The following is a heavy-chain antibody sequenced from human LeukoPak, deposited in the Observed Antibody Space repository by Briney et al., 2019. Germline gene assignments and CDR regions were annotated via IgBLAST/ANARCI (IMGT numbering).Heavy chain of an antibody. D-gene: IGHD2-8*02. Sequence: GGSLRLSCAASGFTFNSFGMHWVRKAPGKGLEWVAAISYDGSEKFYADSVKGRFTISRDNSRSTLYLQMNSLRTDDSTIYYCATGGYTNYWSYFDYWGQGTLVTVSS. CDR1: GFTFNSFG. CDR3: ATGGYTNYWSYFDY. V-gene: IGHV3-30*01. J-gene: IGHJ4*02. CDR2: ISYDGSEK.